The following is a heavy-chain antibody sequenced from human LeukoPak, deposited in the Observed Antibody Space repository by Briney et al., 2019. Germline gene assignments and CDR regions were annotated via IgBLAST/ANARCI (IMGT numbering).Heavy chain of an antibody. J-gene: IGHJ6*03. Sequence: GGSLRLSCAASGFTFSSYAMSWVRQAPGKGLEWVSAISGSGGSTYYADSVKGRFTISRDNSKNTLYLQMNSLRAEDTAVYYCAKDGLGVVLRIAARPGPYMDVWGKGTTVTVSS. CDR3: AKDGLGVVLRIAARPGPYMDV. V-gene: IGHV3-23*01. CDR2: ISGSGGST. D-gene: IGHD6-6*01. CDR1: GFTFSSYA.